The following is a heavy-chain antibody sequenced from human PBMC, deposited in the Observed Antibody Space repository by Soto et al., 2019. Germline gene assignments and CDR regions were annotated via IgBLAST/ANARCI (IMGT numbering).Heavy chain of an antibody. CDR2: IWFDASHE. CDR1: GFSFSDYG. Sequence: QVHLVESGGGVVQPGTSLRLSCAASGFSFSDYGMHWVRQAPGKGLEWLTIIWFDASHEYYADSVKGRFTISRDNSNNQLYLQLNSLTADDTAVYFCARDQGRATADGPLGNGLDVWGQGTAVTVSS. D-gene: IGHD6-13*01. CDR3: ARDQGRATADGPLGNGLDV. J-gene: IGHJ6*02. V-gene: IGHV3-33*01.